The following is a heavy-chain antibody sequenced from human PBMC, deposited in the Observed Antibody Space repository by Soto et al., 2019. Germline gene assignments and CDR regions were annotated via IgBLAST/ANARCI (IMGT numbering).Heavy chain of an antibody. V-gene: IGHV1-46*03. J-gene: IGHJ5*02. CDR1: GYTFTSYA. Sequence: GASVKVSCKASGYTFTSYAMHWVRQAPGQGLEWMGIINVSGGSAIYAQKFQGRVTMTRDTSTSTVYMELSSLRSEDTAVYYCTRGIAAAGTAWFDPWGQGTLVTVSS. D-gene: IGHD6-13*01. CDR3: TRGIAAAGTAWFDP. CDR2: INVSGGSA.